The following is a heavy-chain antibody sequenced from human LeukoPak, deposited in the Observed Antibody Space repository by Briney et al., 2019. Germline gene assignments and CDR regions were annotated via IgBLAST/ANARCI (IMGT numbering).Heavy chain of an antibody. CDR3: CRTNGSGSYWSVDY. J-gene: IGHJ4*02. V-gene: IGHV3-33*01. D-gene: IGHD3-10*01. Sequence: GGSLRLSCAASGFTFSSYGMHWVRQAPGKGLEWVAVIWYDGSNKYYADSVKGRFTISRDNSKNTLYLQMNSLRAEDTAVYYCCRTNGSGSYWSVDYWGQGTLVTVSS. CDR1: GFTFSSYG. CDR2: IWYDGSNK.